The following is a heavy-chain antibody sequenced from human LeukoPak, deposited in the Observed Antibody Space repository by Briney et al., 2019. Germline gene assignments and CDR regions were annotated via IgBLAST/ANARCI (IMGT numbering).Heavy chain of an antibody. D-gene: IGHD6-13*01. V-gene: IGHV3-23*01. CDR3: ARDVGIAAAGTRGWWFDP. Sequence: GGSLRLSCAASGFTFSNYAMSWVRQAPGKGLEWVSAIRGNGVTTYDADSVKGRFTISRDNSKNTLYLEMKSLRSDDTAVYYCARDVGIAAAGTRGWWFDPWGQGTLVTVSS. CDR2: IRGNGVTT. J-gene: IGHJ5*02. CDR1: GFTFSNYA.